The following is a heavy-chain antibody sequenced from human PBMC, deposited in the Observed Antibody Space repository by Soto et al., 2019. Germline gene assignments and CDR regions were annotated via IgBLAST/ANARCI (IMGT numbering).Heavy chain of an antibody. J-gene: IGHJ3*02. CDR2: ISAYNGNT. Sequence: QVPLVQSGAEVKKPGASVKVSCKASGYTFTSYGIIWVRQAPGQGLEWMGWISAYNGNTNYAQKLQGRVTMTTDTSTSTAYMELRSLRSDDTAVYYCARAEYCSSTSCYRGAFDIWGQGTMVTVSS. CDR3: ARAEYCSSTSCYRGAFDI. V-gene: IGHV1-18*01. CDR1: GYTFTSYG. D-gene: IGHD2-2*01.